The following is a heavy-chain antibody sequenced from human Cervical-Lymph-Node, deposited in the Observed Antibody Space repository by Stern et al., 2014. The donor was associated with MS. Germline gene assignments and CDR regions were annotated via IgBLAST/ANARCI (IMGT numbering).Heavy chain of an antibody. D-gene: IGHD1-1*01. CDR3: ARERKVERSARLLVSFDV. CDR1: GASFSDNY. J-gene: IGHJ3*01. CDR2: INSSVCT. V-gene: IGHV4-34*01. Sequence: QVQLQQWGAGLLRPSETLSLTCAVHGASFSDNYWSWIRQTPGKVLEWIGEINSSVCTHYNPSLMSRATLAVDPSRNKCSLKLISLTVADTAMYYCARERKVERSARLLVSFDVWGQGTLVTVSS.